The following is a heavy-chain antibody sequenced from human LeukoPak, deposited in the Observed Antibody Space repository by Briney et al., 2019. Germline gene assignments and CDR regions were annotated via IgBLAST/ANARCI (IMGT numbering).Heavy chain of an antibody. CDR2: IYYSGST. D-gene: IGHD3-10*01. Sequence: PSETLSLTCTVSGGSISTYYWSWVRQPPGKTLEWVGNIYYSGSTNYNPSLKSRVTISEDTSKNQFSLKLSSLTAADTAVYYCARVPPRGGTDVWGQGTTVTVSS. J-gene: IGHJ6*02. V-gene: IGHV4-59*01. CDR1: GGSISTYY. CDR3: ARVPPRGGTDV.